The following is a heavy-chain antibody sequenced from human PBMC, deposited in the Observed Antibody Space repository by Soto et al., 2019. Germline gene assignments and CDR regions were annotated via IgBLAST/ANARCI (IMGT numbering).Heavy chain of an antibody. J-gene: IGHJ4*02. D-gene: IGHD3-22*01. CDR3: ARLGGYVSVGYYYLWDS. CDR1: DGSMNSDSSY. V-gene: IGHV4-39*01. CDR2: INHSGST. Sequence: QLQLQESGPGLVKPSETLSLTCRVSDGSMNSDSSYWGWIRQPPGKGLEWIGVINHSGSTYHNLSLKVRVTMSVDASRIQFSLKLTSMTAADTAVYYCARLGGYVSVGYYYLWDSWGQGNLVTVSS.